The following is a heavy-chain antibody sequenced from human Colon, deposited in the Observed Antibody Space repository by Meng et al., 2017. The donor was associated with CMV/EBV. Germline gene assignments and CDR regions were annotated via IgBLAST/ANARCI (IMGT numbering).Heavy chain of an antibody. CDR1: GGSISSSSYY. J-gene: IGHJ4*02. CDR3: ARYSSGWGFFDY. CDR2: INHSGST. D-gene: IGHD6-19*01. Sequence: GSLRLSCTVSGGSISSSSYYWSWIRQPPGKGLEWIGEINHSGSTNYNPSLKSRVTISVDTSKNQFSLKLSSVTAADTAVYYCARYSSGWGFFDYWGQGTLVTVSS. V-gene: IGHV4-39*07.